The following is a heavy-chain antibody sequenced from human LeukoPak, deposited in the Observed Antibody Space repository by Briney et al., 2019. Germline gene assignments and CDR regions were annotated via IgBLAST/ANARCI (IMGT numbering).Heavy chain of an antibody. Sequence: ASVTVSFKSSVYNFISYYMHWVRQAPGQGLEWMGIINPSGGSTSYAQKFQDRVTMTRDTSTSTVYMELSSLKSEDTAVYYCAREDVVLVDAVRYYYYGMDVWGQGTTVTVS. CDR3: AREDVVLVDAVRYYYYGMDV. J-gene: IGHJ6*02. CDR1: VYNFISYY. V-gene: IGHV1-46*01. D-gene: IGHD2-8*01. CDR2: INPSGGST.